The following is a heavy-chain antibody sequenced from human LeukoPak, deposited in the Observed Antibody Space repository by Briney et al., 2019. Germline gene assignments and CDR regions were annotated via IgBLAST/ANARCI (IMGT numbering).Heavy chain of an antibody. CDR3: AKDRPFGSSDY. CDR2: IYSGGST. Sequence: GGSLRLSCAVSGFTVNTNYMSWVRQAPGKGLEWVSSIYSGGSTFYADSVKGRFTISRDNSKNTLYLQMNSLRAEDTAVYYCAKDRPFGSSDYWGQGTLVTVSS. D-gene: IGHD3-16*01. V-gene: IGHV3-53*01. J-gene: IGHJ4*02. CDR1: GFTVNTNY.